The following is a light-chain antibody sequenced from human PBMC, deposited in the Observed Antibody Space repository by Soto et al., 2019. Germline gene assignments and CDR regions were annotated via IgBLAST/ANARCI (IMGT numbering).Light chain of an antibody. J-gene: IGKJ4*01. CDR2: DAS. CDR3: QQRSDWAPVT. CDR1: QSVSSY. Sequence: EIVLTQSPATLSLSPGERATLSCRASQSVSSYLAWYQQNPGQAPRLLIYDASNRATSIPARFSGSGSGTDFTLTISSLEAEEFAIYYCQQRSDWAPVTFGGGTKVEIK. V-gene: IGKV3-11*01.